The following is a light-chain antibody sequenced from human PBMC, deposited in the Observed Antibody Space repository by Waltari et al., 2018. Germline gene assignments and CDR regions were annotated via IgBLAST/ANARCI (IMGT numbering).Light chain of an antibody. Sequence: DIVMTQSPDSLAVSLGERATINCKSSQSVLYISNNKNNLAWYQQKPGQPPKLLIYWASTRESGVPDRCSGSGSGTDVTLSVSTLQAEDVAIYYCQQYFTTPDTFGQGTKLEIK. CDR2: WAS. CDR3: QQYFTTPDT. J-gene: IGKJ2*01. V-gene: IGKV4-1*01. CDR1: QSVLYISNNKNN.